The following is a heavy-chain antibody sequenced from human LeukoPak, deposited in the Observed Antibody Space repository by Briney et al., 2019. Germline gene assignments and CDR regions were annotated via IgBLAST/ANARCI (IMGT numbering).Heavy chain of an antibody. CDR2: ISSSSYI. CDR3: ARENVVPAAPFDY. J-gene: IGHJ4*02. V-gene: IGHV3-21*01. D-gene: IGHD2-2*01. Sequence: GGSLRLSCAASGFTFSSYSMNWVRQAPGKGLEWVSSISSSSYIYYADSVKGRFTISRDNAKNSLYLQMNSLRAEDTAVYYCARENVVPAAPFDYWGQGTLVTVSS. CDR1: GFTFSSYS.